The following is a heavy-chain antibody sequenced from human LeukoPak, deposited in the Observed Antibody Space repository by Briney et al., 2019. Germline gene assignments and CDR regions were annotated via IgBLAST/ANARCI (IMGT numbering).Heavy chain of an antibody. D-gene: IGHD3-10*01. J-gene: IGHJ5*02. V-gene: IGHV1-2*02. CDR3: ARDGVTMVRGVIGWFDP. CDR2: INPNSGGT. CDR1: GYTFTGYY. Sequence: GASVKVSCKASGYTFTGYYMHWVRQAPGQGLEWMGWINPNSGGTNYAQKFQGRVTMTRDTSISTAYMELSRLRSDDTAVYYCARDGVTMVRGVIGWFDPWGQGTLVTVSS.